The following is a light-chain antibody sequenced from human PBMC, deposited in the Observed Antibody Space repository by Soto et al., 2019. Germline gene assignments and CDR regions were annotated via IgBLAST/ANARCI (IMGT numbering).Light chain of an antibody. Sequence: EIVLTQSPGTLSLSPGDRATLSCRASQSVTNTFLAWYQQKPGQVPRLLIYGASRRATGISDRFSGRGSGTDFTLTISRLEPEDFAVYYCQQYGDSPRTFGQGTKVDIK. CDR3: QQYGDSPRT. CDR1: QSVTNTF. CDR2: GAS. V-gene: IGKV3-20*01. J-gene: IGKJ1*01.